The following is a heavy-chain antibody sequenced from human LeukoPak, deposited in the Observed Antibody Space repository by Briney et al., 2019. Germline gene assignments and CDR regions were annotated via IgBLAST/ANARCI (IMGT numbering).Heavy chain of an antibody. CDR2: INPSGGST. D-gene: IGHD2-2*01. J-gene: IGHJ5*02. CDR3: ASLYCSSTSCHP. V-gene: IGHV1-46*01. CDR1: GYTLTSYY. Sequence: ASVKVSCKASGYTLTSYYMHWVRQAPGQGLEWMGIINPSGGSTSYAQKFQGRVTMTRDTSTSTVYMELSSLRSEDTAVYYCASLYCSSTSCHPWGQGTLVTVSS.